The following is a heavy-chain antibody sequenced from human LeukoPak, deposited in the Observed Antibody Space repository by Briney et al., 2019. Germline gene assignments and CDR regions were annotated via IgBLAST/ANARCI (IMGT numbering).Heavy chain of an antibody. CDR2: IKQDGSEK. CDR1: GFTFSNYW. J-gene: IGHJ4*02. D-gene: IGHD3-22*01. CDR3: AGDSSGYPADY. Sequence: GGSLRLSCAASGFTFSNYWMSWVRQAPGKGLEWVANIKQDGSEKYYVDSVKGRFTISRDNSKNTLYLQMNSLRAEDTAVYYCAGDSSGYPADYWGQGTLVTVSS. V-gene: IGHV3-7*01.